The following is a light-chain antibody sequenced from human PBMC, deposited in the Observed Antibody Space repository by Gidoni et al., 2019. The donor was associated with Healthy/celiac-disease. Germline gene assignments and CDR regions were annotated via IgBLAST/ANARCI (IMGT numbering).Light chain of an antibody. CDR2: DAS. CDR3: QQYNSYPLT. V-gene: IGKV1-5*01. CDR1: QSISSW. Sequence: DIQTTQSPSTLSASVGDRVTITCRASQSISSWLAWYQQKPGKAPKLLIYDASSLESGVPSRFSGSGSGTEVTLTISSLQPDDFATYYCQQYNSYPLTFXGXTKVEIK. J-gene: IGKJ4*01.